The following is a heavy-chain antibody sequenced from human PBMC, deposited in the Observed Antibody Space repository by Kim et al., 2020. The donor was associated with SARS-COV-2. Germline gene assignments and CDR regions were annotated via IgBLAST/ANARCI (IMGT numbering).Heavy chain of an antibody. D-gene: IGHD6-13*01. CDR3: ARGGDSSSWYAFDI. Sequence: PPRKRRVTLSVATSKHQFSLKLSSVTAADTAVYYCARGGDSSSWYAFDIWGQGTMVTVSS. V-gene: IGHV4-59*09. J-gene: IGHJ3*02.